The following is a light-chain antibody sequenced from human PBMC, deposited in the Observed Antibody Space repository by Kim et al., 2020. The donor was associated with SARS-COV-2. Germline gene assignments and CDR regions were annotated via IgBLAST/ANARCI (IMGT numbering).Light chain of an antibody. CDR3: LLYYSGARV. CDR1: TGSVTSNHY. J-gene: IGLJ3*02. CDR2: DTN. Sequence: PGGKVTLTCGSTTGSVTSNHYAFWFQQRTGQAPRTLIYDTNKRQSWTPSRFSGSLRGGEAALTLSGAQPEDEADYYCLLYYSGARVFGGGTQLTVL. V-gene: IGLV7-46*01.